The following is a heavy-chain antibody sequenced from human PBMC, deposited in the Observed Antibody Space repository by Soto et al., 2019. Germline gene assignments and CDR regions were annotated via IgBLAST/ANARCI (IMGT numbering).Heavy chain of an antibody. CDR1: GFTFSNAW. J-gene: IGHJ4*02. V-gene: IGHV3-15*01. Sequence: EVQLVESGGGLVKPGGSLRLSCAASGFTFSNAWMSWVRQAPGKGLEWVGRIKSKTDGGTTDYAAPVKGRFTISRDDSKNTLYLQMNSLKTEDTAVYYCTTGPCSSTSCPTWDYWGQGTLVTVSS. CDR3: TTGPCSSTSCPTWDY. D-gene: IGHD2-2*01. CDR2: IKSKTDGGTT.